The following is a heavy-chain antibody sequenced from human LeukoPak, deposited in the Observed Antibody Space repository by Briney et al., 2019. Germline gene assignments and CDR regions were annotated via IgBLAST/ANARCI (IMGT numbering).Heavy chain of an antibody. CDR2: IYYSGST. CDR1: GGSISSYY. Sequence: SETLSPTCTVSGGSISSYYWSWIRQPPGKGLEWIGYIYYSGSTNYNPSLKSRVTISVDTSKNQFSLKLSSVTAADTAVYYCASDSGYYGMNVWGQGTTVTVSS. J-gene: IGHJ6*02. CDR3: ASDSGYYGMNV. V-gene: IGHV4-59*01. D-gene: IGHD3-22*01.